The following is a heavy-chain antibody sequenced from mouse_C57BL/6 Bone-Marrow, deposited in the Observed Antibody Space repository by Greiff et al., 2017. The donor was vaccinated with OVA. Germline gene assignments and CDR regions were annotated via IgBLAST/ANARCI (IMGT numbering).Heavy chain of an antibody. Sequence: EVKLQESGAELVKPGASVKLSCTASGFNIKDYYMHWVKQRPEQGLEWIGRIDPEDGETKYAPKFQGKATITADTSSNTAYLQLSSLTSEDTAVYYCARAPSTTVVARGDYWGQGTSVTVSS. CDR1: GFNIKDYY. V-gene: IGHV14-2*01. J-gene: IGHJ4*01. D-gene: IGHD1-1*01. CDR3: ARAPSTTVVARGDY. CDR2: IDPEDGET.